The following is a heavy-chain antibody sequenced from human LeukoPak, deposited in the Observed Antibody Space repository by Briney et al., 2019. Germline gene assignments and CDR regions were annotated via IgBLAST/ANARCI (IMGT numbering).Heavy chain of an antibody. CDR3: AKETVITLFQACFQH. V-gene: IGHV3-23*01. CDR1: GFTFSSYS. Sequence: GGSLRLSCAASGFTFSSYSMNWVRQAPGKGLEWVSAISGSGGSTYYADSVKGRFTISRDNSKNTLYLQMNSLRAEDTAVYYCAKETVITLFQACFQHWGQGTLVTVSS. D-gene: IGHD3-22*01. J-gene: IGHJ1*01. CDR2: ISGSGGST.